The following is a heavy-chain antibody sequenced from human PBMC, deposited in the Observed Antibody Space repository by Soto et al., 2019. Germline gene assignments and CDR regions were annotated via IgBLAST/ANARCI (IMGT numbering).Heavy chain of an antibody. J-gene: IGHJ4*02. V-gene: IGHV1-8*01. CDR2: MQPSSGRT. CDR1: GYSFTSLD. D-gene: IGHD1-26*01. CDR3: ARGVTAGVDY. Sequence: ASVKVSCKASGYSFTSLDINWVRQTTGQGLEWMGWMQPSSGRTGYAQKFQGRVTMTRDTSINTAYMELSSLTSDDTAFYYCARGVTAGVDYWGQGTLVTVPQ.